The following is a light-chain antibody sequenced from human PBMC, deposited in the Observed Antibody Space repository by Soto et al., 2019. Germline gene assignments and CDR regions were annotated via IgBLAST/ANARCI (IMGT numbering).Light chain of an antibody. CDR1: SSDFGSYKF. V-gene: IGLV2-23*01. J-gene: IGLJ1*01. CDR3: FSFTSTNTHV. Sequence: QSALTQPGSVSGSPGQSVTTSCTGTSSDFGSYKFVSWYQHHPGTVPKVTIYETSKRPSGVSDRFSGSKSGNTASLTISGLQAEDEADYYCFSFTSTNTHVFGSGTKVTVL. CDR2: ETS.